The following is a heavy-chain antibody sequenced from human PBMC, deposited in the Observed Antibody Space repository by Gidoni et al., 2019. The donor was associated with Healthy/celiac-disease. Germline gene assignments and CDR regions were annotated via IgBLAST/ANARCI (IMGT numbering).Heavy chain of an antibody. CDR1: GGSISSYY. D-gene: IGHD2-8*01. CDR2: IYYSGST. CDR3: ARSEMYCTNGVCAFDP. V-gene: IGHV4-59*01. Sequence: QVQLQESGPGLVKPSETLSLTCTVSGGSISSYYWSWIRQPPGKGLEWIGYIYYSGSTNYNPSLKSRVTISVDTSKNQFSLKLSSVTAADTAVYYCARSEMYCTNGVCAFDPWGQGTLVTVSS. J-gene: IGHJ5*02.